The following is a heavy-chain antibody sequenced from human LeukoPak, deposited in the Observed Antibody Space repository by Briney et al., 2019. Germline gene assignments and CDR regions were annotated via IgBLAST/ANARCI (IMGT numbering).Heavy chain of an antibody. Sequence: SETLSLTCTVSGGSISSIAYYWGWIRQPPGKGLEWIGSISYRGNSYYNASLKSRVNISVDTARNQFSLKLSSVTAADTAVYYCARRTTMVRGEYFDFWGQGTLVTVSS. J-gene: IGHJ4*02. D-gene: IGHD3-10*01. CDR2: ISYRGNS. CDR3: ARRTTMVRGEYFDF. CDR1: GGSISSIAYY. V-gene: IGHV4-39*01.